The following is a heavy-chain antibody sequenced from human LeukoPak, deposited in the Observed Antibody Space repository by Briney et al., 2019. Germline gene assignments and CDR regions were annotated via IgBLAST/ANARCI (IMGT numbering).Heavy chain of an antibody. CDR1: GFIFSSYA. CDR2: ISYDGSNK. D-gene: IGHD2-2*01. J-gene: IGHJ4*02. V-gene: IGHV3-30-3*01. CDR3: ARDILAICSSTSCHSFDY. Sequence: GGSLRLSCAASGFIFSSYAMHWVRQAPGKGLEWVAVISYDGSNKYYADSVKGRFTISRDNSKNTLYLQMNSLRAEDTAVYYCARDILAICSSTSCHSFDYWGQGTLVTVS.